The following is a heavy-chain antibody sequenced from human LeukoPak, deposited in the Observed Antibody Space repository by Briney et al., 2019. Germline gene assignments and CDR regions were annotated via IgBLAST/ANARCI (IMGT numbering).Heavy chain of an antibody. Sequence: GGSLRLSCVTSGFTFSDYAMNWVRQAPGKGLEWGSTFKTKYSQVYYAESVRGRFTISTDNSEKTVYLQMNSLRVEDTALYYCARSVPDYTRFDYWGQGALVTVSS. CDR1: GFTFSDYA. D-gene: IGHD4-11*01. CDR2: FKTKYSQV. CDR3: ARSVPDYTRFDY. J-gene: IGHJ4*02. V-gene: IGHV3-23*05.